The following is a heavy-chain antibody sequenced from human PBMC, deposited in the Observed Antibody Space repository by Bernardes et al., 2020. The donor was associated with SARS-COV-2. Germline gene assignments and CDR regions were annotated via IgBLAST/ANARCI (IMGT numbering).Heavy chain of an antibody. CDR3: AKAGVTIFGVVTLTGYYMDV. CDR1: GFTFSSYA. CDR2: ISGSGGST. Sequence: GGSLRLSCAASGFTFSSYAMSWVRQAPGKGLEWVSAISGSGGSTYYADSVKGRFTISRDNSKNTLYLQMNSLRAEDTAVYYCAKAGVTIFGVVTLTGYYMDVWGKGTTVTVSS. V-gene: IGHV3-23*01. D-gene: IGHD3-3*01. J-gene: IGHJ6*03.